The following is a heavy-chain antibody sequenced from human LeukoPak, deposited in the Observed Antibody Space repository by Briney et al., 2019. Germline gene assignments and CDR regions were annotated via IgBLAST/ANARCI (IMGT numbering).Heavy chain of an antibody. J-gene: IGHJ4*02. CDR3: AIPPDYYGSGSYYPPTDY. D-gene: IGHD3-10*01. V-gene: IGHV3-23*01. Sequence: AGGSLRLSCAASGFTFSSYGMSWVRQAPGKGLEWVSAISGSGGSTYYADSVKGRFTISRDNSKNTLYLQMNSLRAEDTAVYYCAIPPDYYGSGSYYPPTDYWGQGTLVTVSS. CDR1: GFTFSSYG. CDR2: ISGSGGST.